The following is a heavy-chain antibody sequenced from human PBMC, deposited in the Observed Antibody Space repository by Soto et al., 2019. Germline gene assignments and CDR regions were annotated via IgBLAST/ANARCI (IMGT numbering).Heavy chain of an antibody. Sequence: QVQLVQSGAEVKKPGSSVKVSCKASGGTFSSYAISWVRQAPGQGLEWMGGIIPIFGTANYAQKFQGRVTITADESTSTAYMELSSIRSEDTAVYYCARVLLGYCSSTSCPSGDWFDPWGQGTLVTVSS. D-gene: IGHD2-2*01. CDR3: ARVLLGYCSSTSCPSGDWFDP. V-gene: IGHV1-69*01. J-gene: IGHJ5*02. CDR2: IIPIFGTA. CDR1: GGTFSSYA.